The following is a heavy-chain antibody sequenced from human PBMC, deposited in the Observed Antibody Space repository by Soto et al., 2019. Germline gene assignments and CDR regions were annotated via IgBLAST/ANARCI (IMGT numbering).Heavy chain of an antibody. CDR2: TIPIFGTA. CDR3: ARDKYEYYDYVWGSYPKARWFDP. Sequence: SVKVSCKASGGTFSSYAISWVRQAPGQGLEWMGGTIPIFGTANYTQKFQGRVTITADESTSTAYMELSSLRSEDTAVYYCARDKYEYYDYVWGSYPKARWFDPWGQGTLVTVSS. V-gene: IGHV1-69*13. D-gene: IGHD3-16*02. J-gene: IGHJ5*02. CDR1: GGTFSSYA.